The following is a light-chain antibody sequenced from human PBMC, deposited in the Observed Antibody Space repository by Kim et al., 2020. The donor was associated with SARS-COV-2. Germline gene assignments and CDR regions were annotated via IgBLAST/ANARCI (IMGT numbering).Light chain of an antibody. V-gene: IGKV1-39*01. Sequence: DIQMTQSPSSLSASVGDRVTITCRASQSIRSYLNWYQQKPGKAPNLLIYAASSLQSGVPSRFSGSGSGTDFTLNISSLQPEDFATYYCQQSFSTPWTFGQGTQVDIK. CDR3: QQSFSTPWT. J-gene: IGKJ1*01. CDR1: QSIRSY. CDR2: AAS.